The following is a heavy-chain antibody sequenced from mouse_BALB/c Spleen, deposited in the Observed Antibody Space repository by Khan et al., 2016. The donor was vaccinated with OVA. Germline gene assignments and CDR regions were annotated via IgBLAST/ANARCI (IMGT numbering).Heavy chain of an antibody. CDR1: GFTFSTYG. D-gene: IGHD1-1*01. V-gene: IGHV5-6*01. J-gene: IGHJ3*01. Sequence: VQLVESGGDLVKPGGSLKLSCAASGFTFSTYGMSWVRQTPDKRLEWVATVSTGGSYTYYPDSLKGRFPISRDNAKNTLYLQMSGLKSEDTAMFYCTRLAYYYESEGFAYWGQGTLVTVSA. CDR3: TRLAYYYESEGFAY. CDR2: VSTGGSYT.